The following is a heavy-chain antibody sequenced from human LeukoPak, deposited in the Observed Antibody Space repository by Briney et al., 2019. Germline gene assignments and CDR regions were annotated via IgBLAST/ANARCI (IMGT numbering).Heavy chain of an antibody. D-gene: IGHD4-17*01. CDR1: GFTFGSYA. Sequence: GRSLRLSCAASGFTFGSYAMHWVRQAPGKGLEWVAVISYDGSNKYYADSVKGRFTISRDNSKNTLYLQMNSLRAEDTAVYSCAKARGLDYTVTEFDYWGQGTLVTVSS. CDR2: ISYDGSNK. J-gene: IGHJ4*02. V-gene: IGHV3-30*04. CDR3: AKARGLDYTVTEFDY.